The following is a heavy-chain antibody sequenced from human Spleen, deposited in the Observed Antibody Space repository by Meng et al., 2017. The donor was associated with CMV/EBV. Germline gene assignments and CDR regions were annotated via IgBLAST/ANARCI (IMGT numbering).Heavy chain of an antibody. CDR2: IHPQSGVT. J-gene: IGHJ4*02. Sequence: ASVKVSCKASGYTFFTYGVSWVRQAPGQGLEWMGWIHPQSGVTNYAQKFQARVTLTRDTSINTGYMELSRLTSDDTAVYYCARDKNWGPDYWGQGTLVTVSS. CDR1: GYTFFTYG. D-gene: IGHD7-27*01. V-gene: IGHV1-2*02. CDR3: ARDKNWGPDY.